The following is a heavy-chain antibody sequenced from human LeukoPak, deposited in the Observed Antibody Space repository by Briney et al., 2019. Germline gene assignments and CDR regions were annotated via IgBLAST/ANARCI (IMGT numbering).Heavy chain of an antibody. CDR2: INPSGGST. Sequence: GASVKVSCKASGYTFTSYYMHWVRQAPGQGLEWMAIINPSGGSTSYAQKFQGRVTMTRDTSTSTVYMKLSSLRSEDTAVYYCARTTYYYDSSGYDYYFDYWGQGTLVTVSS. CDR3: ARTTYYYDSSGYDYYFDY. D-gene: IGHD3-22*01. V-gene: IGHV1-46*01. CDR1: GYTFTSYY. J-gene: IGHJ4*02.